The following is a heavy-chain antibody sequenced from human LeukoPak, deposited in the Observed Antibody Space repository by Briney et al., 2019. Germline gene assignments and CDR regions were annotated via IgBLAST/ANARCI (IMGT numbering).Heavy chain of an antibody. CDR1: GFTFSSYS. Sequence: GSLRLSCAASGFTFSSYSMNWVRQAPGKGLEWIGEINHSGSTNYNPSLKSRVTISVDTSKNQFSLKLSSVTAEDTAVYYCASSYSSSSSFDYWGQGTLVTVSS. D-gene: IGHD6-6*01. J-gene: IGHJ4*02. V-gene: IGHV4-34*01. CDR2: INHSGST. CDR3: ASSYSSSSSFDY.